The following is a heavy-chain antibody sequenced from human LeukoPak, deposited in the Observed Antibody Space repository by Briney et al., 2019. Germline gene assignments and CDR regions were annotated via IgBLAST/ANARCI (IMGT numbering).Heavy chain of an antibody. Sequence: GGSLRLPCAASGFTFSNYGMHWVRQAPGKGLEWVSFISYDGSNKYYADSVKGRFTISRDNSKNTLYLQMISLRTEDTAVYYCAKDPRRYSRTGGYFDYWGQGTLVTVSS. CDR1: GFTFSNYG. CDR3: AKDPRRYSRTGGYFDY. J-gene: IGHJ4*02. D-gene: IGHD6-13*01. CDR2: ISYDGSNK. V-gene: IGHV3-30*18.